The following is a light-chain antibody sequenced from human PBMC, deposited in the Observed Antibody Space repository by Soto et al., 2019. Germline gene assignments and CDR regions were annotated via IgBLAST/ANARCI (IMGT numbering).Light chain of an antibody. CDR3: QSYDSSLSGYV. CDR2: GNS. Sequence: QSVLTQPTSVSGAPGQRVTISCTGSISNIGAGYDVHWYQQLPGTAPKLLIYGNSNRPSGVPDRLSGSKSGTSASLAITGLQAEDEADYYCQSYDSSLSGYVFGTGTKLTVL. CDR1: ISNIGAGYD. J-gene: IGLJ1*01. V-gene: IGLV1-40*01.